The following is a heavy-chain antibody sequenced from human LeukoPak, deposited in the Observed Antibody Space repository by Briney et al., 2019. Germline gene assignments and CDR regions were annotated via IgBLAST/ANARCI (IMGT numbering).Heavy chain of an antibody. CDR1: GGSISSYY. D-gene: IGHD3-10*01. CDR3: ARYASEFGTLDY. J-gene: IGHJ4*02. V-gene: IGHV4-59*01. CDR2: IYYSGST. Sequence: WETLSLTCTVSGGSISSYYWSWIRQPPGKGLEWIGYIYYSGSTNYNPSLKSRVTISVDTSKNQFSLKLTSVTAADTAVYYCARYASEFGTLDYWGQGTLVTVSS.